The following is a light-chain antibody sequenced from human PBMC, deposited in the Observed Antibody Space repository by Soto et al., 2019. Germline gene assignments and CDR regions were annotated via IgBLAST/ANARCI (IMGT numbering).Light chain of an antibody. J-gene: IGLJ2*01. CDR1: SSNIGAGYG. Sequence: QSVLTQPPSVSGAPGQRVTFSCTGSSSNIGAGYGVHWYQQLPGTAPKLLIYDNNNRPSGVPDRFSGSKSGTSASLAITGLQAEDEADYYCQSYDSSLSGVVFGGGTKVTVL. V-gene: IGLV1-40*01. CDR3: QSYDSSLSGVV. CDR2: DNN.